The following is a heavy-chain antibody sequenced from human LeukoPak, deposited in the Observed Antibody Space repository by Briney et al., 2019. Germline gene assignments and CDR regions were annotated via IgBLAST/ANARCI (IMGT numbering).Heavy chain of an antibody. CDR3: ARAHPYRSSGRENWFDP. J-gene: IGHJ5*02. CDR2: ISAYNGNT. D-gene: IGHD6-19*01. V-gene: IGHV1-18*01. CDR1: GYTFTSYG. Sequence: GASVKVSCKASGYTFTSYGISWVRQAPGQGLEWMGWISAYNGNTNYAQKLQGRVTMTTDTSTSTAYMELRSLRSDDTAVYYCARAHPYRSSGRENWFDPWGQGTLVTVSS.